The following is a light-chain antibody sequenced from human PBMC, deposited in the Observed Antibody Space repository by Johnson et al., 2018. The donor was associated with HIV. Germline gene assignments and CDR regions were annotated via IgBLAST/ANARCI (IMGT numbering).Light chain of an antibody. Sequence: QFVLTQPHSVSAAPRQRVTISCSGTSSNMGNNYVSWYQQVPGTAPKLLIYDNNKRPSRIPARFSGSKSGTSATLGITGLQTGDEADYYCATWDTGLSAGVFGTGTKVTVL. J-gene: IGLJ1*01. CDR2: DNN. V-gene: IGLV1-51*01. CDR1: SSNMGNNY. CDR3: ATWDTGLSAGV.